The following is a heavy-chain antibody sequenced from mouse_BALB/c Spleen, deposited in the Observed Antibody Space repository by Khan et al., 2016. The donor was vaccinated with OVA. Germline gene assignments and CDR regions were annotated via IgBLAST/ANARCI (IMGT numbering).Heavy chain of an antibody. J-gene: IGHJ4*01. CDR1: GYTFTTAG. V-gene: IGHV9-4*02. Sequence: QIQLVQSGPELKTPGETVRISCTASGYTFTTAGIPWVHKMPGKGLKWLGWINTHSGVPKYADDFTGRFAFSLDISVNTAYLQITNLKNEDTATYFWARGGADYYRNDGGAMEYWGQGTSVTVSS. CDR2: INTHSGVP. D-gene: IGHD2-14*01. CDR3: ARGGADYYRNDGGAMEY.